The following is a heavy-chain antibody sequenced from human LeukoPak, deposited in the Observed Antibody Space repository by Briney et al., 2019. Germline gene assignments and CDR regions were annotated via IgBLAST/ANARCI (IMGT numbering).Heavy chain of an antibody. CDR2: IYYSGST. V-gene: IGHV4-39*07. CDR1: GGSISSSSYY. CDR3: ARARFLKWLLWDY. Sequence: PSETLSLTCTVSGGSISSSSYYWGWIRQPPGKGLEWIGSIYYSGSTYYNPSLKSRVTISVDTSKNQFSLKLSSVTAADTAVYYCARARFLKWLLWDYWGQGTLVTVSS. J-gene: IGHJ4*02. D-gene: IGHD3-3*01.